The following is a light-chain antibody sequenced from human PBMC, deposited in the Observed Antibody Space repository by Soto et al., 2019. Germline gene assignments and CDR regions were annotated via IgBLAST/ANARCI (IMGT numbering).Light chain of an antibody. CDR1: QSISSW. CDR2: KAS. Sequence: DIQMTQSPPTLSASVGARVPITCRASQSISSWLAWYQQKPGKAPKLLIYKASSLESGVPSRFSGSGSGTEFTLTISSLQPDDFATYYCQQYNSYSPITFGQGTRLENK. V-gene: IGKV1-5*03. CDR3: QQYNSYSPIT. J-gene: IGKJ5*01.